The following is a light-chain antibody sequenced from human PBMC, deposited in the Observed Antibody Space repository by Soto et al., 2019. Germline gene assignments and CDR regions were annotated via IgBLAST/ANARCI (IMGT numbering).Light chain of an antibody. CDR3: QQYNSYPMYT. V-gene: IGKV1-5*03. Sequence: DIQMTQSPSTLSASVGDRVTITCRASQSISSWLAWYQQKPGKAPKLLIYKASSLESGVPSRFSGSGSGTEFTLTISSLQPDDFATCYCQQYNSYPMYTFGQGTKLEIK. CDR2: KAS. J-gene: IGKJ2*01. CDR1: QSISSW.